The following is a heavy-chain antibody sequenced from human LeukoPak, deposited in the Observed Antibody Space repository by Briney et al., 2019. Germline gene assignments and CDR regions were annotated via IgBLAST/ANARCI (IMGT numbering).Heavy chain of an antibody. CDR1: GGSFSGYY. D-gene: IGHD6-13*01. CDR2: ISHSGST. J-gene: IGHJ5*02. Sequence: SETLSLTCAVYGGSFSGYYWSWIRQPPGKGLEWIGEISHSGSTNYNPSLKSRVTISVDTSKNQFSLKLSSVTAADTAVYYCARGQRGSWGNWFDPWGQGTLVTVSS. V-gene: IGHV4-34*01. CDR3: ARGQRGSWGNWFDP.